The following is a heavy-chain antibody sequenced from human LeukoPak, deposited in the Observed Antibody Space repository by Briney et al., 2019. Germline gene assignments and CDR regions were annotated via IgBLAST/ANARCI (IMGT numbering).Heavy chain of an antibody. Sequence: GGSLRLSCAASGFTHSNYWMTWVRQAPGKGLEWVANIKPDGSEKYYVDSVKGRFTISRDNAKNSLYLQMNSLRAEDTAVYYCARDQTPFVWGQGTLVTVSS. CDR3: ARDQTPFV. V-gene: IGHV3-7*01. CDR1: GFTHSNYW. J-gene: IGHJ4*02. CDR2: IKPDGSEK.